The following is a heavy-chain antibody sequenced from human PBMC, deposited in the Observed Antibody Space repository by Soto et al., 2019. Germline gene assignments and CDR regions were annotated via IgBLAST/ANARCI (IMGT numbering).Heavy chain of an antibody. CDR3: AKDMRPDGVWDFGH. V-gene: IGHV3-23*01. Sequence: EVQLLESGGGLVQPGGSLRLSCAASGFTFSTYTMAWVRQAPGRGPEWVSGVGQDGTPYYADYVKGRFTVNRNNSRNSVYLGMIALRGEDTAVSYCAKDMRPDGVWDFGHWGQGTMVTVSS. J-gene: IGHJ4*02. CDR2: VGQDGTP. CDR1: GFTFSTYT. D-gene: IGHD4-17*01.